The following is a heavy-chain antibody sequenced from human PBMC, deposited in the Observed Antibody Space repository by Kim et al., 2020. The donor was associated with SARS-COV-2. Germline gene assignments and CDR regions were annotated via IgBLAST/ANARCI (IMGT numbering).Heavy chain of an antibody. CDR3: ARETGGNWRDAFDI. J-gene: IGHJ3*02. CDR1: GYTFTGYY. V-gene: IGHV1-2*06. D-gene: IGHD1-1*01. CDR2: INPNSGGT. Sequence: ASVKVSCKASGYTFTGYYMHWVRQAPGQGLEWMGRINPNSGGTNYAQKFQGRVTMTRDTSISTAYMELSRLRSDDTAVYYCARETGGNWRDAFDIWGQGTMVTVSS.